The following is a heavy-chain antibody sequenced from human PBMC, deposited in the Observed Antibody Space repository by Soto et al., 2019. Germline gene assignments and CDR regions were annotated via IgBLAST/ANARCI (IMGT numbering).Heavy chain of an antibody. V-gene: IGHV1-3*01. D-gene: IGHD6-19*01. Sequence: ASVKVSCKASGYTFTSYAMHWVRQAPGQRLEWMGWINAGNGNTKYSQKFQGRVTITRDTSASTAYMELSSLRSEDTAMYYCARQGAQWLVHLDYWGQGTLVTVSS. CDR2: INAGNGNT. CDR1: GYTFTSYA. J-gene: IGHJ4*02. CDR3: ARQGAQWLVHLDY.